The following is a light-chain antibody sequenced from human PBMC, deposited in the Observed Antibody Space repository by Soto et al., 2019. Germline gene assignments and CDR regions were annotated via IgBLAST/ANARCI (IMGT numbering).Light chain of an antibody. CDR2: DAY. J-gene: IGKJ5*01. V-gene: IGKV3D-15*01. CDR1: QSFRGL. Sequence: EVVLTQSPVTLSLSPGERATLSCSASQSFRGLLAWYQQKPGQAPRLLIYDAYNRATGIPARFSGSGSGSEFTLTISGLQSEDFAVYYCQQYNDRPPITFGQGTRLEIK. CDR3: QQYNDRPPIT.